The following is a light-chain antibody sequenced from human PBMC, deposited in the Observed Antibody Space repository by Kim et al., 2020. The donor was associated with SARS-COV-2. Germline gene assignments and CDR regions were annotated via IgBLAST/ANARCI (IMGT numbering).Light chain of an antibody. CDR1: SGSIDDNY. Sequence: NFMLTQPHSVSESPGKTVTISCTRSSGSIDDNYLQWYQQRPGCVPTTVIYEDDQKPSGVSDRFSGSIDNSSNSASHTISGLRTEDEADYYCQSYNRDNVIFGGGTQLTVL. CDR2: EDD. J-gene: IGLJ2*01. V-gene: IGLV6-57*04. CDR3: QSYNRDNVI.